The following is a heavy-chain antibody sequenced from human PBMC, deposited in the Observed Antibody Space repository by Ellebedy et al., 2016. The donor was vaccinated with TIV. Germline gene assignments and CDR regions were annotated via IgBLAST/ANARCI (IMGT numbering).Heavy chain of an antibody. CDR3: ASAGDWKLEY. CDR2: IHDSGIT. D-gene: IGHD1-1*01. J-gene: IGHJ4*02. V-gene: IGHV4-4*02. Sequence: MPSETLSLTCAVSGDSISSSHWWGWVRQPPGKGLEWIGEIHDSGITNYSPSLKSRVTVSLDKSKNQFSLKLTSVTAADTAVYYCASAGDWKLEYWGQGTLVTVSS. CDR1: GDSISSSHW.